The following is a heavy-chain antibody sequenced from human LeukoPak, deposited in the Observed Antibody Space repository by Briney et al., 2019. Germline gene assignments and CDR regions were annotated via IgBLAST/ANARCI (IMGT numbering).Heavy chain of an antibody. V-gene: IGHV1-69*04. CDR1: GGTFSSYA. CDR2: IIPILGIA. J-gene: IGHJ4*02. CDR3: ARLNGDYYGSGSHKAGGYYFDY. Sequence: SVKVSCKASGGTFSSYAISWVRQAPGQGLEWMGRIIPILGIANYAQKFQGRVTIIADKSTSTAYMELSSLRSEDTAVYYCARLNGDYYGSGSHKAGGYYFDYWGQGTLVTVSS. D-gene: IGHD3-10*01.